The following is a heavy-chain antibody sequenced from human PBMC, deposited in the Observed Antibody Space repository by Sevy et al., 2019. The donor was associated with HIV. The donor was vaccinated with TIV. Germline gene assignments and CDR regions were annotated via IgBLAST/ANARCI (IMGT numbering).Heavy chain of an antibody. V-gene: IGHV3-21*01. CDR1: GFTFSSYS. D-gene: IGHD4-17*01. CDR2: ISSSSSHI. Sequence: RGSLRLSCAASGFTFSSYSMNWVRQAPGKGLEWVSSISSSSSHIYYADSVKGRFTISRDNAKNSLYLQMNSLRAEDTAVYYCARDLYGDYYFDYWGQGTLVSVSS. J-gene: IGHJ4*02. CDR3: ARDLYGDYYFDY.